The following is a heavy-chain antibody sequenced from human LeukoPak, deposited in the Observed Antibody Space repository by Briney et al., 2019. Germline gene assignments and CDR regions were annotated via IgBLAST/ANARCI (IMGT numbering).Heavy chain of an antibody. CDR2: ISPSGGST. Sequence: ASVKVSCKAFGYTFTSNYMHWVRQAPGQGPEWMGVISPSGGSTTYAQKFQGRVTLTRDMSTSTDYLELSSLRSEDTAVYYCARGSRVTRADYWGQGTLVTVSS. CDR3: ARGSRVTRADY. V-gene: IGHV1-46*01. J-gene: IGHJ4*02. D-gene: IGHD2-21*02. CDR1: GYTFTSNY.